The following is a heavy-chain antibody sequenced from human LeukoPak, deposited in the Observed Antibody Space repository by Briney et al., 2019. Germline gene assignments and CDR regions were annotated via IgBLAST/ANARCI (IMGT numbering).Heavy chain of an antibody. V-gene: IGHV3-30*02. J-gene: IGHJ4*02. CDR3: AKDHCSSTTCYGSPGY. CDR1: GFSFSSYG. CDR2: IRYDGSNK. Sequence: PGGSLRLSCAASGFSFSSYGIHWVRQAPGKGVEWVAFIRYDGSNKYYADSVKGRFTIYRDNYKNTLYLQMNSLRAEDTAVYYCAKDHCSSTTCYGSPGYWGQGTLVTVSS. D-gene: IGHD2-2*01.